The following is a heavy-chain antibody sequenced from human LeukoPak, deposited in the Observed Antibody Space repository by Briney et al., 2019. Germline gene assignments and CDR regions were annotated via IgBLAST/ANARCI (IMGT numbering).Heavy chain of an antibody. V-gene: IGHV3-23*01. Sequence: GGSLRLSCAASGFTFSSYAMSWIRQAPGMGLEWVSSIGSSGDITYYADSVKGRFTISRDNSKNTLYLQMNSLRAEDTAVYYCARDIDNGDYVVYWGQGTLVTVSS. J-gene: IGHJ4*02. CDR3: ARDIDNGDYVVY. CDR1: GFTFSSYA. CDR2: IGSSGDIT. D-gene: IGHD4-17*01.